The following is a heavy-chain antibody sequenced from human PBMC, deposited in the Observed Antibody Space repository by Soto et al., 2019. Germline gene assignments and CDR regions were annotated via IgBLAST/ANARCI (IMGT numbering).Heavy chain of an antibody. CDR2: IKPDGSVK. V-gene: IGHV3-7*01. CDR3: ARDPVRGDDYNFDY. J-gene: IGHJ4*02. Sequence: PGGSLRLSCAASGFIFKSYWMTWVRQAPGKGLEWVANIKPDGSVKNYVDSVKGRFTISRDNAESSLYLQMNSLRAEDTAVYYCARDPVRGDDYNFDYWGQGTLVTVSS. D-gene: IGHD3-10*01. CDR1: GFIFKSYW.